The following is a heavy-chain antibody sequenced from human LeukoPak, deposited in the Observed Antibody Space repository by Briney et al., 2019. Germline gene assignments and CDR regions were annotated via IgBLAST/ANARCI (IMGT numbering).Heavy chain of an antibody. CDR1: GFTFSSYS. CDR3: AKDRYDYGDYLSWYFDL. D-gene: IGHD4-17*01. Sequence: GRSLRLSCAASGFTFSSYSMHWVRQAPGKGLEWVAVISYDGSNKYYADSVKGRFTISRDNSKNTLYLQMNSLRAEDTAVYYCAKDRYDYGDYLSWYFDLWGRGTLVTVSS. V-gene: IGHV3-30*18. J-gene: IGHJ2*01. CDR2: ISYDGSNK.